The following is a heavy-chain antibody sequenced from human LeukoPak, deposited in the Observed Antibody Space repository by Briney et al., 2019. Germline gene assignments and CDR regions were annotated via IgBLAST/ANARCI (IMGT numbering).Heavy chain of an antibody. CDR3: AREAAWGNWYFDH. CDR1: GFTFSRHG. D-gene: IGHD3-16*01. J-gene: IGHJ2*01. Sequence: LTGRSLRLSYVASGFTFSRHGMHWVRQAPGKGLEWVAVIGDTGRAKYYADSVEGRFTASRDNFKNTLYLEMNSLRYDDTALYYCAREAAWGNWYFDHWGRGTLVTVSS. V-gene: IGHV3-30*03. CDR2: IGDTGRAK.